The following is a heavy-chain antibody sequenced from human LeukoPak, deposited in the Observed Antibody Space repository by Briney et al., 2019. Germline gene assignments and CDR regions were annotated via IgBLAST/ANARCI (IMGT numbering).Heavy chain of an antibody. J-gene: IGHJ4*02. Sequence: GESLKISCKGSGYTFSRSWIGWVRQMPGKGLEWMGVIYPEDSDTRYSPSFQGQVTISADKSISTAYLHRSSLKASDTAMYYCARQAYDYDSSGHLTGYYFDYWGQGTLVTVSS. CDR1: GYTFSRSW. V-gene: IGHV5-51*01. D-gene: IGHD3-22*01. CDR3: ARQAYDYDSSGHLTGYYFDY. CDR2: IYPEDSDT.